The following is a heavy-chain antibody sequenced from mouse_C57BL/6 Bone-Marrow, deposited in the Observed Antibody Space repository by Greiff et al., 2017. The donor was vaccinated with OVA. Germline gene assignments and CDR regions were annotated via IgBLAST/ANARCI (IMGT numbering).Heavy chain of an antibody. CDR1: GFSLTSYG. Sequence: VMLVESGPGLVQPSQSLSITCTVSGFSLTSYGVHWVRQSPGKGLEWLGVIWRGGSTDYNAAFMSRLSITIDNSKSQVFFKMNILQADATAIYYCGTCGRSYEFAYWGQGTLVTVST. CDR2: IWRGGST. CDR3: GTCGRSYEFAY. V-gene: IGHV2-5*01. J-gene: IGHJ3*01. D-gene: IGHD1-1*01.